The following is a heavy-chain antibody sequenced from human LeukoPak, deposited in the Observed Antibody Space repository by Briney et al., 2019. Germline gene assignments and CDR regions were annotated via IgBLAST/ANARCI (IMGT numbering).Heavy chain of an antibody. D-gene: IGHD6-13*01. CDR2: IFSCGST. V-gene: IGHV3-66*01. CDR1: GFTFSDYY. Sequence: GGSLRLSCAASGFTFSDYYMSWIGQAPGKGLEWVSVIFSCGSTYYADSVQRRFTISSDNYNNTLYLQMNSLRAEVTAVYYCARDPGIAANDYWGQGTLVTVSS. CDR3: ARDPGIAANDY. J-gene: IGHJ4*02.